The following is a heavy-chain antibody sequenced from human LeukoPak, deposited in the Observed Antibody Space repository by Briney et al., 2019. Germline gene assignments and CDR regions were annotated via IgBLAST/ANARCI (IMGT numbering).Heavy chain of an antibody. CDR2: ISGSGGST. CDR1: GFTVSSNY. J-gene: IGHJ4*02. Sequence: TGGSLRLSCAASGFTVSSNYMSWVRQAPGKGLEWVSAISGSGGSTYYADSVKGRFTISRDNSKNTLYLQMNSLRAEDTAVYYCAKDRPFSGSWGQGTLVTVSS. D-gene: IGHD1-26*01. V-gene: IGHV3-23*01. CDR3: AKDRPFSGS.